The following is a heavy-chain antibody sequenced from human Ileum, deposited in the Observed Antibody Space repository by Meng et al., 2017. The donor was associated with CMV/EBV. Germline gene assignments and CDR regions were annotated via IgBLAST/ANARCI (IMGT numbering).Heavy chain of an antibody. J-gene: IGHJ4*02. D-gene: IGHD6-19*01. Sequence: LSCEASGLVFSSHAVHWVRQGPGKGLEYVSAISSSGGSTFYAGSVKGRFTISRDNSINTLYLQMDSLKVEDTGVYYCASRLLLSQSTWGQGALVTVSS. CDR2: ISSSGGST. V-gene: IGHV3-64*02. CDR1: GLVFSSHA. CDR3: ASRLLLSQST.